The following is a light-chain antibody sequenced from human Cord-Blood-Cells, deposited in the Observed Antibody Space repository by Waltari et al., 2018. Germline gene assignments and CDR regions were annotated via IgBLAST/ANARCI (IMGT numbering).Light chain of an antibody. CDR3: QQRSNWPPLT. J-gene: IGKJ4*01. Sequence: ELVLTQSPATLSLSPGERATLSCRASQSVSSYLAWYQQKPGQAPRLLIYDASNRATGIPARFSGRGSGTDFTLTISSLEPEDFAVYYCQQRSNWPPLTIGGGTKVEIK. CDR2: DAS. CDR1: QSVSSY. V-gene: IGKV3-11*01.